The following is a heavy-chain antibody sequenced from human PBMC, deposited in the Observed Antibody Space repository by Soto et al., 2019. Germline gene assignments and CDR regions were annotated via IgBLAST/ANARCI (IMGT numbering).Heavy chain of an antibody. J-gene: IGHJ6*02. Sequence: QVQLQESGPGLVKPSQTLSLTCTVSGGSISTGDNYWSWIRQHPGKGLEWIVYIHNSGSTYYNPARKCRFTVSVDTPNNHFSLKLSSVTAAGAAVYYCASRDCTSTSCYSVGKPGMDVWGQGTTVTVSS. CDR3: ASRDCTSTSCYSVGKPGMDV. CDR1: GGSISTGDNY. CDR2: IHNSGST. D-gene: IGHD2-2*02. V-gene: IGHV4-31*03.